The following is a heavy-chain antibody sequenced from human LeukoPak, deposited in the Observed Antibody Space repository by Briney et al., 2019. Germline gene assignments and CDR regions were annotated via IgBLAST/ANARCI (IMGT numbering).Heavy chain of an antibody. CDR1: GFSFSVYW. V-gene: IGHV3-74*01. Sequence: GGSLRLSCAASGFSFSVYWMHWVRQAPGKGPVWVSRIKTDGSITDYADFVKGRFTISRDNAKNTLYLQMNSLRAEDTAVYYCVRGAVATLDYYYMDVWGKGTTVTVSS. J-gene: IGHJ6*03. D-gene: IGHD5-12*01. CDR3: VRGAVATLDYYYMDV. CDR2: IKTDGSIT.